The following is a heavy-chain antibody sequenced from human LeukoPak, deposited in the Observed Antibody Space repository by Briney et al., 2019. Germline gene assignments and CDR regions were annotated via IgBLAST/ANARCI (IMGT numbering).Heavy chain of an antibody. CDR1: GGSISSSSYY. V-gene: IGHV4-39*07. J-gene: IGHJ4*02. CDR3: ARDNIAAAGTYDY. CDR2: IYYSGST. Sequence: PSETLSLTCTVSGGSISSSSYYWGWVRQPPGKGLEWIGSIYYSGSTYYNPSLKSRVTISVDTSKNQFSLKLTSVTAADTAVYYCARDNIAAAGTYDYWGQGTLATVSS. D-gene: IGHD6-13*01.